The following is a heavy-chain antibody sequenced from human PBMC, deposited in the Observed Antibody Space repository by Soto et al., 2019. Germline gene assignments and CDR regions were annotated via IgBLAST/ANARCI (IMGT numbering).Heavy chain of an antibody. J-gene: IGHJ6*02. CDR1: GGTFSSYA. CDR2: IIPIFGTA. CDR3: ACSGISWYYRAYGMDV. Sequence: QVKLLQSGAEVKKPGSSVKVSCKAYGGTFSSYAISWVRQAPGQGLEWMGGIIPIFGTANYAQKFQGRVTLTADESTSTAYMELSSLRSEETAVDYCACSGISWYYRAYGMDVWVQGTTGTVS. V-gene: IGHV1-69*01. D-gene: IGHD6-13*01.